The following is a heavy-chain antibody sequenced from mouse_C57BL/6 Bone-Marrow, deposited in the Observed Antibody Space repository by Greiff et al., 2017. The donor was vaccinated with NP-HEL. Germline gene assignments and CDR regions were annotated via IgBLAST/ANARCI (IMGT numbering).Heavy chain of an antibody. V-gene: IGHV10-1*01. CDR3: VRAYYSNYEYFDV. D-gene: IGHD2-5*01. CDR2: IRSKSNNYAT. CDR1: GFSFNTYA. Sequence: EVKLVESGGGLVQPKGSLKLSCAASGFSFNTYAMNWVRQAPGKGLEWVARIRSKSNNYATYYADSVKDRFTISRDDSESMLYLQMNNLKTEDTAMYYCVRAYYSNYEYFDVWGTGTTVTVSS. J-gene: IGHJ1*03.